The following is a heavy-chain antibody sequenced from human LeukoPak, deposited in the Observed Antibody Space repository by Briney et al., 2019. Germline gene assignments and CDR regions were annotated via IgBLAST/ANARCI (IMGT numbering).Heavy chain of an antibody. CDR3: ARDGWDCSSTSCSSNWFDP. CDR1: GGSISSGSYY. CDR2: IYTSGST. J-gene: IGHJ5*02. Sequence: SETLSLTCTVPGGSISSGSYYWSWIRQPAGKGLEWIGRIYTSGSTNYNPSLKSRVTMSVDTSKNQFSLKLSSVTAADTAVYYCARDGWDCSSTSCSSNWFDPWGQGTLVTVSS. D-gene: IGHD2-2*01. V-gene: IGHV4-61*02.